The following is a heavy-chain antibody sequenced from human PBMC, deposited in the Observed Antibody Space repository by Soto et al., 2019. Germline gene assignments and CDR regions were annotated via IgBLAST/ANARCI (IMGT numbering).Heavy chain of an antibody. CDR1: GFTFSSYS. D-gene: IGHD3-3*01. Sequence: GSLRLSCAASGFTFSSYSMNWVRQAPGKGLEWVSYISSSSSTIYYADSVKGRFTISRDNAKNSLYLQMNSLRDEDTAVYYCARDRRNDFWSGYPNPDYWGQGTLVTVSS. CDR3: ARDRRNDFWSGYPNPDY. V-gene: IGHV3-48*02. CDR2: ISSSSSTI. J-gene: IGHJ4*02.